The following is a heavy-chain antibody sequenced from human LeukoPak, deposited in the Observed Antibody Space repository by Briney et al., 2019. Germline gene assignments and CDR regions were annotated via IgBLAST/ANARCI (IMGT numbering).Heavy chain of an antibody. V-gene: IGHV4-30-4*08. CDR1: GGSISSYY. CDR2: IYYSGST. Sequence: PSETLSLTCTVSGGSISSYYWSWIRQPPGKGLEWIGYIYYSGSTYYNPSLKSRVTISVDTSKNQFSLKLSSVTAADTAVYYCARGKGYDYVWGSYRWFDHWGQGTLVAVSS. D-gene: IGHD3-16*02. CDR3: ARGKGYDYVWGSYRWFDH. J-gene: IGHJ5*02.